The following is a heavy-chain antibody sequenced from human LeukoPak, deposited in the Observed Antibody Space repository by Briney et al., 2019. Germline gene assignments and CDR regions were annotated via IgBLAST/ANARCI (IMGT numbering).Heavy chain of an antibody. V-gene: IGHV3-48*03. Sequence: GGCLRLSCAVSGFTFSSYDMNWVRQAPGKGLEWVSYISSSGSSIYYADSVKGRFTISRDNAKNSLYLQMNSLRDEDTAVYYCAGRPGTGYRIDYWGQGTQVTVSS. CDR1: GFTFSSYD. J-gene: IGHJ4*02. D-gene: IGHD2-8*02. CDR2: ISSSGSSI. CDR3: AGRPGTGYRIDY.